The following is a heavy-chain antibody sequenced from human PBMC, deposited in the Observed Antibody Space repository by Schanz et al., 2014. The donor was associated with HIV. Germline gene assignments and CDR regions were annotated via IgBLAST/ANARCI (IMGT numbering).Heavy chain of an antibody. CDR1: GFTFRTHG. CDR2: IWYDGSNK. D-gene: IGHD5-18*01. Sequence: QVQLVESGGGVVQPGRSLRLSCAASGFTFRTHGIHWVRQAPGKGLEWVAVIWYDGSNKYYADSVKGRFTISRDNSKNTVYLQINSLRAEDTAMYYCAKDLPQPWFTYWGQGTLGTVSS. CDR3: AKDLPQPWFTY. V-gene: IGHV3-33*06. J-gene: IGHJ4*02.